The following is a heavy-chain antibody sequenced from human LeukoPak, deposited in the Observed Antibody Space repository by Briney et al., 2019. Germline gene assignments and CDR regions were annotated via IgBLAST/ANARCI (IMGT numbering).Heavy chain of an antibody. CDR1: GGSFSGYY. J-gene: IGHJ6*03. V-gene: IGHV4-34*01. CDR3: ARRRATKLLYRHYYYYMDV. Sequence: PSETLSLTCAVYGGSFSGYYWTWIRQPPGKGLEWIGEINHRGSTDYNPSLKSRLTISVDTSQNQISLRLSSVTAADTAVYYCARRRATKLLYRHYYYYMDVWGKGTTVTISS. D-gene: IGHD2-2*02. CDR2: INHRGST.